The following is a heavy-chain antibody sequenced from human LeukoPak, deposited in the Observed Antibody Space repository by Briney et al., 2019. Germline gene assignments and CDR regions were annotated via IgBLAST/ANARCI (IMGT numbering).Heavy chain of an antibody. D-gene: IGHD4-17*01. J-gene: IGHJ5*02. CDR2: INHSGST. Sequence: SETLSLTCAVYGGSFSGYYWSWIRQPPGKGLEWIGEINHSGSTNYNPSLKSRVTISVDTSKNQFSLKLSSVTAADTAVYYCARALYGERSWLDPWGQGTLVTVSS. CDR1: GGSFSGYY. V-gene: IGHV4-34*01. CDR3: ARALYGERSWLDP.